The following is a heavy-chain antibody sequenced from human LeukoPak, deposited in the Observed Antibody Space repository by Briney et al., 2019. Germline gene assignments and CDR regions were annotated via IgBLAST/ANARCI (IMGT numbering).Heavy chain of an antibody. D-gene: IGHD1-14*01. CDR2: IKEDGSER. CDR1: GFSFSRYW. CDR3: AGDSFETDIDY. Sequence: GGSLRLSCVASGFSFSRYWMSWVRQAPGKGLEWVANIKEDGSERYYADSLKGRFTISRDNVKNSLYLHINSLRAEDTAVYYCAGDSFETDIDYWGQGTLVTVSS. J-gene: IGHJ4*02. V-gene: IGHV3-7*01.